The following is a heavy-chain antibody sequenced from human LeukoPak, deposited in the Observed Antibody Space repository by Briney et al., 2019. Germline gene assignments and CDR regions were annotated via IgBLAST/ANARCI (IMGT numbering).Heavy chain of an antibody. CDR2: IYYSGST. V-gene: IGHV4-39*07. D-gene: IGHD5-18*01. CDR3: ARVLDTAMASGGLDP. Sequence: SETLSLTCTVSGGSISSSSYYWGWIRQPPGKGLEWIGSIYYSGSTYYNPSLKSRVTISVDTSKNQFSLKLSSVTAADTAVYYCARVLDTAMASGGLDPWGQGTLVTVSS. J-gene: IGHJ5*02. CDR1: GGSISSSSYY.